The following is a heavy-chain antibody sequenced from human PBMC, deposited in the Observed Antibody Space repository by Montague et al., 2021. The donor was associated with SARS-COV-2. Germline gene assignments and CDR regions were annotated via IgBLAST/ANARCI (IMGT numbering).Heavy chain of an antibody. CDR2: VFYTGXT. CDR1: GADVSRGNYY. CDR3: ARITFCTKVNCLGLFYFDS. Sequence: SETRSLTCSVSGADVSRGNYYWSWIRQPPGRGLEWIGYVFYTGXTXYXXXXKXRVTISVDTSKSLFSLDLTSVTAADTAVYYCARITFCTKVNCLGLFYFDSWGQGALVTVSS. D-gene: IGHD1-1*01. V-gene: IGHV4-61*03. J-gene: IGHJ4*02.